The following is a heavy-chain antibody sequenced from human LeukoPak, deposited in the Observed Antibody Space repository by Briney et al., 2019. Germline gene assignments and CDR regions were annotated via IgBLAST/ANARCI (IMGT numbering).Heavy chain of an antibody. CDR1: GYTFTGYY. Sequence: ASVTVSCKASGYTFTGYYMHWVRQAPGQGLEWMGWINPNSGNTGYAQKFQGRVTMTRNTSISTAYMELSSLRSEDTAVYYCARAYHPLKQWLDSWAYYYYYYMDVWGKGTTVTISS. V-gene: IGHV1-8*02. CDR2: INPNSGNT. CDR3: ARAYHPLKQWLDSWAYYYYYYMDV. D-gene: IGHD6-19*01. J-gene: IGHJ6*03.